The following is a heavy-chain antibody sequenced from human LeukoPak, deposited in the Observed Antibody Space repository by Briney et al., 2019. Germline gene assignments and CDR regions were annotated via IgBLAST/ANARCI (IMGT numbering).Heavy chain of an antibody. CDR2: IYYSGST. V-gene: IGHV4-59*01. CDR3: ARALHRRNYDY. J-gene: IGHJ4*02. D-gene: IGHD1-7*01. CDR1: GGSISSYY. Sequence: SEILSLTCTVSGGSISSYYWSWIRQPPGKGLEWIGYIYYSGSTNYNPSLKSRVTISVDTSKNQFSLKLSSVTAADTAVYYCARALHRRNYDYWGQGTLVTVSS.